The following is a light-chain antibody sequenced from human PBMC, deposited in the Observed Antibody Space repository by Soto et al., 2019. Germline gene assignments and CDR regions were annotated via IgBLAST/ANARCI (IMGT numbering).Light chain of an antibody. V-gene: IGLV1-47*01. CDR1: SPNIGSNY. Sequence: QSVLTQPPSASGTPGQRVTITCSGSSPNIGSNYVYWYQQLPETAPKLLIYRNNQGPSGVPDRFSGSKSGTSASLAISGHRSEDEADYYCAGWDDSLSGKVFGTGTKSPP. CDR3: AGWDDSLSGKV. J-gene: IGLJ1*01. CDR2: RNN.